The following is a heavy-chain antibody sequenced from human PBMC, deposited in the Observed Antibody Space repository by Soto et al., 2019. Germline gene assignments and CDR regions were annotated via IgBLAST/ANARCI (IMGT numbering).Heavy chain of an antibody. V-gene: IGHV4-34*01. CDR3: AREDSYGWSGESLDV. CDR2: LDQSRGT. Sequence: SETLSLTCAVVGDSLRGQSWNWIRQSPGKGLECIGDLDQSRGTNYTPLLKSRSIISDDTSKHQFSLTLTSVTAADTAVYYCAREDSYGWSGESLDVWGQGTTVTVSS. D-gene: IGHD6-19*01. J-gene: IGHJ6*02. CDR1: GDSLRGQS.